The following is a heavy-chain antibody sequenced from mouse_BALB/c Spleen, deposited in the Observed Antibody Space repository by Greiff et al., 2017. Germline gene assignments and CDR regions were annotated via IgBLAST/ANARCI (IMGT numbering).Heavy chain of an antibody. Sequence: EVMLVESGGGLVQPGGSLKLSCAASGFTFSSYTMSWVRQTPEKRLEWVAYISNGGGSTYYPDTVKGRFTISRDNAKNTLYLQMSSLKSEDTAMYYCARHGYYGAMDYWGQGTSVTVSS. J-gene: IGHJ4*01. CDR2: ISNGGGST. CDR1: GFTFSSYT. D-gene: IGHD2-3*01. CDR3: ARHGYYGAMDY. V-gene: IGHV5-12-2*01.